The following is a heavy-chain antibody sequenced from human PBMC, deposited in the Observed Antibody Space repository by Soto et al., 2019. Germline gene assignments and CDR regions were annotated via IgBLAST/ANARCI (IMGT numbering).Heavy chain of an antibody. CDR2: IYWDDDQ. J-gene: IGHJ4*02. D-gene: IGHD2-8*01. Sequence: QITLKESGPTLVKPTQTLTLTCTFSGFSLSNKGVAVGWIRQPPGKALEWLALIYWDDDQRYSPSLKSRLTITKDTSKNQVVLTITNVDPVDTATYFCVRDSTNSYGFDYWGQATLVTVST. CDR3: VRDSTNSYGFDY. CDR1: GFSLSNKGVA. V-gene: IGHV2-5*02.